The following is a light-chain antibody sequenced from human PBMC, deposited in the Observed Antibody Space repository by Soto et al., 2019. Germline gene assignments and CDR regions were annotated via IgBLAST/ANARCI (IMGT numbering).Light chain of an antibody. V-gene: IGLV1-44*01. CDR3: ASWDDTLNGV. CDR2: NND. Sequence: QSVLTQPPSASGTPGQRVTISCSGSNSNIGGNSVSWYQQLPGTAPKLLIYNNDLRPSAVPDRFSGSKSGASASLAISGLQSKDEAHYYCASWDDTLNGVFGGGTKLTVL. J-gene: IGLJ3*02. CDR1: NSNIGGNS.